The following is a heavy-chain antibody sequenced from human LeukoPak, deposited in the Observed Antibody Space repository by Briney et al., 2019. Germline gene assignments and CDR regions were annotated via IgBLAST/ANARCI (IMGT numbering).Heavy chain of an antibody. CDR1: GFTFSSYS. J-gene: IGHJ3*02. CDR2: INWNGGST. Sequence: GGSLRLSCAASGFTFSSYSMNWVRQAPGKGLEWVSGINWNGGSTGYADSVKGRFTISRDNAKNSLYLQMNSLRAEDTALYYCARGIAAAATDAFDIWGQGTMVTVSS. D-gene: IGHD6-13*01. CDR3: ARGIAAAATDAFDI. V-gene: IGHV3-20*04.